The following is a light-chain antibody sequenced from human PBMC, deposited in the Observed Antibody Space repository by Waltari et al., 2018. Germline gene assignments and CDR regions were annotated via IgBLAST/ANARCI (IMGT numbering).Light chain of an antibody. J-gene: IGLJ3*02. CDR2: KDT. Sequence: SYELTQPPSVSVSPGQTATIPCSGDALPKQFAHWYHQKPGQAPVVVIYKDTERHSGIPERFSGSSSGTTVTLTINGVQAEDEADYYCQSADSSGTWVFGGGTKLTVL. V-gene: IGLV3-25*03. CDR3: QSADSSGTWV. CDR1: ALPKQF.